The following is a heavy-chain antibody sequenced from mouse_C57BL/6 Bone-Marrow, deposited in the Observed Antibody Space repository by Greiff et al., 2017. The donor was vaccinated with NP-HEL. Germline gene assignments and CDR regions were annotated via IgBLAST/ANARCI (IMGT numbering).Heavy chain of an antibody. J-gene: IGHJ2*01. V-gene: IGHV1-18*01. CDR2: INPNNGGT. D-gene: IGHD2-1*01. CDR1: GYTFTDYN. CDR3: ARSRNYPDY. Sequence: EVKLVESGPELVKPGASVKIPCKASGYTFTDYNMDWVKQSHGKSLEWIGDINPNNGGTIYNQKFKGKATLTVDKSSSTAYMELRSLTSEDTAVYYCARSRNYPDYWGQGTTLTVSS.